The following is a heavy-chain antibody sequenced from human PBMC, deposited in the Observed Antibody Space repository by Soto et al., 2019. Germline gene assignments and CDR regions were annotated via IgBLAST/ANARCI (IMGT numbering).Heavy chain of an antibody. CDR2: IYHSGST. CDR3: ARARLVGATGWFDP. CDR1: GGSISSGGYS. Sequence: QLQLQESGSGLVKPSQTLSLTCAVSGGSISSGGYSWSWIRQPPGKGLEWIGYIYHSGSTYYNPSLKSRVTISVDRSKNQFSLKLSAVTAADTAVYYCARARLVGATGWFDPWGQGTLVTVSS. V-gene: IGHV4-30-2*01. D-gene: IGHD1-26*01. J-gene: IGHJ5*02.